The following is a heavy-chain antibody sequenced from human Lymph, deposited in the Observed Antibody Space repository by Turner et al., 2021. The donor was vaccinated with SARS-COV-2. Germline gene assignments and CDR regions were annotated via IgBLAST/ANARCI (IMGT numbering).Heavy chain of an antibody. V-gene: IGHV3-30*04. CDR2: ISYDGSNK. D-gene: IGHD3-10*01. CDR1: GFTFSTYA. CDR3: ARYASGGYFYYGMDV. J-gene: IGHJ6*02. Sequence: QVQLVESGGGVVQPGRSLSLSCAASGFTFSTYAIYWVRQAPGKGLELVAVISYDGSNKYYADSVKGRFTISRDNSKNTLYLQMNSLRAEDTAVYYCARYASGGYFYYGMDVWGQGTTVTVSS.